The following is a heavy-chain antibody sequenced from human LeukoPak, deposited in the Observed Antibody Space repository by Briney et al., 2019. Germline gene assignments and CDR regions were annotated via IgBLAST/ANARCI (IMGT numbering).Heavy chain of an antibody. CDR3: ARGGDDGIVVVPAAGSGFDP. D-gene: IGHD2-2*01. J-gene: IGHJ5*02. CDR1: GFSISSGSYY. CDR2: IYTGGST. Sequence: SQTLSLTCTVSGFSISSGSYYWRWLRQPAGKGLEWIVRIYTGGSTNDNPSLRSRVTISVDTSKNQFSLKLSSVTAADTAVYYCARGGDDGIVVVPAAGSGFDPWGQGTLVTVSS. V-gene: IGHV4-61*02.